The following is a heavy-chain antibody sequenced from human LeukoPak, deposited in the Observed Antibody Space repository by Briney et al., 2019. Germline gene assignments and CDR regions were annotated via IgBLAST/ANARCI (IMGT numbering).Heavy chain of an antibody. D-gene: IGHD3-3*01. CDR1: GFTFTSYW. CDR3: ARENVDYDFWSGYPNWFDP. CDR2: IRQDGSEK. V-gene: IGHV3-7*05. J-gene: IGHJ5*02. Sequence: GGSLRLSCAGSGFTFTSYWMSWVRQAPGKGLEWVANIRQDGSEKYYVDSVKGRFSISRDNAKKSLYLQMNSLRADDTAVYYCARENVDYDFWSGYPNWFDPWGQGTLVTVSS.